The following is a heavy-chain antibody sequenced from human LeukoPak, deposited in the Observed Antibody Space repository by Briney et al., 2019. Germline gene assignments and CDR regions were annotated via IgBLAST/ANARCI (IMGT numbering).Heavy chain of an antibody. V-gene: IGHV1-2*02. CDR3: ARPMVRGVIVNYFDY. D-gene: IGHD3-10*01. J-gene: IGHJ4*02. CDR1: GYTFTGYY. CDR2: INPNSGGT. Sequence: GASVTVSCTASGYTFTGYYMHWVRQAPGQGLEWMGWINPNSGGTNYAQKFQGRVTMTRDTSISTAYMELSRLRSDDTAVYYCARPMVRGVIVNYFDYWGQGTLVTVSS.